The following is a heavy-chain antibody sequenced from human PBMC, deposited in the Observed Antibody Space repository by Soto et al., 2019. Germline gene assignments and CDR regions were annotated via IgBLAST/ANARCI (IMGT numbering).Heavy chain of an antibody. V-gene: IGHV3-7*01. Sequence: GGSLRLSCAASGFPFSCHWLRCLRQAPGKGLEWVAKIKQDGSEKYYVAFVKGRFTISRDNAKNSLYPQMNSLRAEDTAVYYSARDSRLMAFDPWGQGTLVTSPQ. J-gene: IGHJ5*02. CDR1: GFPFSCHW. CDR2: IKQDGSEK. CDR3: ARDSRLMAFDP. D-gene: IGHD3-10*01.